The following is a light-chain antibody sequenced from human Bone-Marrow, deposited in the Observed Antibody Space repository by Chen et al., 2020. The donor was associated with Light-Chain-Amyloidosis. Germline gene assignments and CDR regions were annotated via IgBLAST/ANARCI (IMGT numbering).Light chain of an antibody. J-gene: IGLJ2*01. CDR1: DLPTND. Sequence: SYELTQPPSVSVSPGQTARLLCPGDDLPTNDAYWYQQKPGQAPVLVIHRDTERPSGVSDRFSGSSAGTTATLTISRVQAEDEADYHCQSADSSGTYEVIFGGGTKLTVL. CDR2: RDT. CDR3: QSADSSGTYEVI. V-gene: IGLV3-25*03.